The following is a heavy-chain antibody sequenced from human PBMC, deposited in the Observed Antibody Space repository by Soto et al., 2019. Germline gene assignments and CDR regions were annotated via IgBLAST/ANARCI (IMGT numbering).Heavy chain of an antibody. J-gene: IGHJ6*03. CDR3: ARESGGATATLDYYYFYMEV. CDR2: INPNGGGT. CDR1: GCSFNDYY. V-gene: IGHV1-2*02. D-gene: IGHD5-12*01. Sequence: ASLKVSCKPSGCSFNDYYIHCVRQAPGQGLELMGWINPNGGGTKYAQRFQGRVTVTRDTSIRTVYMELSSLRSDDTAVYYCARESGGATATLDYYYFYMEVWGKGTTVTVSS.